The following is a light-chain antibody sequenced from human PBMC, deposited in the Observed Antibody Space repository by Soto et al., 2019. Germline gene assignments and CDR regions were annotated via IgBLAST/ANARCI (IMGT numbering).Light chain of an antibody. Sequence: EIVLTQSPGTLSLSPGERATLSCRASQSVRSNYLAWYQQKPGQAPRLLIYGASSRATAIPDRFSGSGSGTDFTLTISRLEPEDFAAYYCQQYGSSPRTFGQGTKVDTK. V-gene: IGKV3-20*01. J-gene: IGKJ1*01. CDR3: QQYGSSPRT. CDR2: GAS. CDR1: QSVRSNY.